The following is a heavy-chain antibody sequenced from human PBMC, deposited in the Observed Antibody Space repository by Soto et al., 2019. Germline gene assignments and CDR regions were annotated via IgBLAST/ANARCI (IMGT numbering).Heavy chain of an antibody. CDR3: AKSASAYYRTSFDS. Sequence: GGSLRLSCAASGFTFSSSAMSWVRQAPGKGPEWVSGISGGGGSTYYADSVKGRFTISRDNSKNTLFLQMNSLRAEDTAVYYCAKSASAYYRTSFDSWGQGTLVTVSS. CDR2: ISGGGGST. CDR1: GFTFSSSA. V-gene: IGHV3-23*01. D-gene: IGHD3-22*01. J-gene: IGHJ4*02.